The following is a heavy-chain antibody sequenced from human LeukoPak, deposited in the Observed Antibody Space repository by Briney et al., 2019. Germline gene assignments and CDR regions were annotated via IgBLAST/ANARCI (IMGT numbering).Heavy chain of an antibody. V-gene: IGHV1-18*04. CDR2: ISAYNGNT. Sequence: ASVKVSCKASGYTFTGYYMHWVRQAPGQGLEWMGWISAYNGNTNYAQKLQGRVTMTTDTSTSTAYMELRSLRSDDTAVYYCARDRGHQDTAMVPDYWGQGTLVTVSS. CDR1: GYTFTGYY. D-gene: IGHD5-18*01. J-gene: IGHJ4*02. CDR3: ARDRGHQDTAMVPDY.